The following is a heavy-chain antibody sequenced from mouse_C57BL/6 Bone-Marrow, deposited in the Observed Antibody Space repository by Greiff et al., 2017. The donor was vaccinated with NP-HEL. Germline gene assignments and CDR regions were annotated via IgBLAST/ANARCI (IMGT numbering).Heavy chain of an antibody. J-gene: IGHJ3*01. CDR3: ARVGYYGFAY. V-gene: IGHV1-69*01. D-gene: IGHD2-3*01. CDR2: IDPSDSYT. Sequence: QVQLKQPGAELVMPGASVKLSCKASGYTFTSYWMHWVKQRPGQGLEWIGEIDPSDSYTNYNQKFKGKSTLTVDKSSSTAYMQLSSLTSEDSAVYYCARVGYYGFAYWGQGTLVTVSA. CDR1: GYTFTSYW.